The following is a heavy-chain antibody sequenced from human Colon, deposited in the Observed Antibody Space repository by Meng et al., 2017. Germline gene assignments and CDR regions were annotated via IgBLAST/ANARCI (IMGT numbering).Heavy chain of an antibody. V-gene: IGHV4-4*02. CDR3: ARHGGWHFDY. CDR2: IYLSGSP. D-gene: IGHD6-19*01. CDR1: GGSISSSNY. Sequence: QVQLQVSGPGLVEPSGTLSLTCAVSGGSISSSNYWSWVRQPPGKGLEWIGQIYLSGSPSYNPSLESRVTISVDKSKNQLSLRLTSVTAADTAIYYCARHGGWHFDYWGQGTLVTVSS. J-gene: IGHJ4*02.